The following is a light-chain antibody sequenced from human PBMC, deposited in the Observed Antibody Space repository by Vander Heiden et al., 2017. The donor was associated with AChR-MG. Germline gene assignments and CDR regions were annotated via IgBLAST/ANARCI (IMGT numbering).Light chain of an antibody. J-gene: IGKJ1*01. CDR1: QSISTW. Sequence: DIQVTQSPSTLSASVGDRVTITCRASQSISTWLAWYQQKPGKAPKFLIYDASSLESGVPSRFSGSGSGTEFTLTISSLQPDDFATYYCQQYDSYSGTFGQGTKVEIK. CDR3: QQYDSYSGT. CDR2: DAS. V-gene: IGKV1-5*01.